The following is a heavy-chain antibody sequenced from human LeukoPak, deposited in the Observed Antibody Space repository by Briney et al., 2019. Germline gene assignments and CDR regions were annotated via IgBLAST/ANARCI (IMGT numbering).Heavy chain of an antibody. CDR3: ARDYSESEYFFDY. V-gene: IGHV3-11*01. CDR1: GFTFSHYY. D-gene: IGHD1-26*01. J-gene: IGHJ4*02. CDR2: ISGTGNNK. Sequence: GGSLRLSCVTSGFTFSHYYMTWIHQAPGKGLEWVSYISGTGNNKYYADSVKGRFTISRDNAQNSLYLQMSSLRAEDTAMYYCARDYSESEYFFDYWGQGSLVAVSS.